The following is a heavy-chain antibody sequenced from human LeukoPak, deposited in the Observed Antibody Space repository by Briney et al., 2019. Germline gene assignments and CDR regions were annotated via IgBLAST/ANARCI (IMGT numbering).Heavy chain of an antibody. CDR2: IYYSGST. D-gene: IGHD1-26*01. CDR3: ARGSVAVGATGWDY. Sequence: PSETLSLTCTVSGGSISTYYWSWIRQPPGKGLEWIGYIYYSGSTNYNPSLKSRVTISVDTSKNQFSLKLSSVTAADTAVYYCARGSVAVGATGWDYWGQGTLVTVSS. CDR1: GGSISTYY. V-gene: IGHV4-59*01. J-gene: IGHJ4*02.